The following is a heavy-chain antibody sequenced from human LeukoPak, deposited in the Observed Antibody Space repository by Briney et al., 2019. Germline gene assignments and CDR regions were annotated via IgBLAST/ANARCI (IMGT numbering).Heavy chain of an antibody. J-gene: IGHJ4*02. V-gene: IGHV3-64*01. Sequence: GGSLRLSCAASGFTFSSYAMHWVRQAPGKGLEYVSAISSNGGSTYYANSVKGRFTISRDNSKNTLYLQMGSLRAEDMAVYYCAREGYSGYGSLDYWGQGTLVTVSS. D-gene: IGHD5-12*01. CDR1: GFTFSSYA. CDR3: AREGYSGYGSLDY. CDR2: ISSNGGST.